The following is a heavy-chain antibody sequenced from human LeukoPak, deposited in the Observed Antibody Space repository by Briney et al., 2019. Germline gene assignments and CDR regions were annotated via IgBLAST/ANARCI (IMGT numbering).Heavy chain of an antibody. CDR1: GGSISSGGYY. V-gene: IGHV4-31*03. CDR2: IYYSGST. Sequence: PSETLSLTCTVSGGSISSGGYYWSWIRQHPGKGLEWIGYIYYSGSTYYNPSLKSRVTISVDTSKNQFSLKLSSVTAADTAVYYCARDRSYYDSSGYFDYWGQGTLDTVSS. D-gene: IGHD3-22*01. J-gene: IGHJ4*02. CDR3: ARDRSYYDSSGYFDY.